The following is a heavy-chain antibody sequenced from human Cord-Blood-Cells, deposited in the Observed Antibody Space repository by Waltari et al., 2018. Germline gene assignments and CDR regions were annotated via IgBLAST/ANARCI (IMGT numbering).Heavy chain of an antibody. D-gene: IGHD6-19*01. J-gene: IGHJ6*02. CDR3: ARNTKYSSGWYLPRSYYYYGMDV. CDR1: GGSFSGYY. Sequence: QVQLQQWGAGLLKLSETLSLTCAVYGGSFSGYYWSWIRQPPGTGLEWIGEINHSGSTNYNPPLKSRVTISVDTSKNQFSLKLSSVTAADTAVYYCARNTKYSSGWYLPRSYYYYGMDVWGQGTTVTVSS. V-gene: IGHV4-34*01. CDR2: INHSGST.